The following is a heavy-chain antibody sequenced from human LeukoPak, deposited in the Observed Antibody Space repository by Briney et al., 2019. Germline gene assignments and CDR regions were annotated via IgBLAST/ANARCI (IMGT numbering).Heavy chain of an antibody. Sequence: GASVKVSCKASGYTFTSYGISRVRQAPGQGLEWMGWISAYNGNTNYAQKLQGRVTMTTDTSTSTAYMELRSLRSDDTAVYYCARDGEGDYGDNYYYYGMDVWGQGTTVTVSS. CDR1: GYTFTSYG. V-gene: IGHV1-18*01. CDR2: ISAYNGNT. J-gene: IGHJ6*02. CDR3: ARDGEGDYGDNYYYYGMDV. D-gene: IGHD4-17*01.